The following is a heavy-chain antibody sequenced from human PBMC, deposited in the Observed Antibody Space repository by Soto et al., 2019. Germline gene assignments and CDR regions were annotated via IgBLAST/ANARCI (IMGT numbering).Heavy chain of an antibody. J-gene: IGHJ4*02. CDR2: IYWDDEK. CDR1: GFSLSTSGVG. V-gene: IGHV2-5*02. CDR3: AHRAYFDSGKQFDY. D-gene: IGHD3-10*01. Sequence: QITLKESGPTLVKPTQTLTLTCTFSGFSLSTSGVGVGWIRQPPGKALEWLAIIYWDDEKRYSPSLKTRLTAXKXTXRNHVVLTITNVDPVDTATYYCAHRAYFDSGKQFDYWGQGTLVSVSS.